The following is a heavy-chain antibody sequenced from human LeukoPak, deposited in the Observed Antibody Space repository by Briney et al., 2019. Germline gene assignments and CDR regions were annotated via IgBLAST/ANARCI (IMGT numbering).Heavy chain of an antibody. Sequence: SETLSLTCTVSGGSISSGGYYWSWIRQHPGKGLEWIGYIYYSVSTYYNPSLKSRVTISVDTSKNQFSLKLSSVTAADTAVYYCARHYYDSSGYYYFDYWGQGTLVTVSS. J-gene: IGHJ4*02. CDR1: GGSISSGGYY. CDR3: ARHYYDSSGYYYFDY. CDR2: IYYSVST. D-gene: IGHD3-22*01. V-gene: IGHV4-31*03.